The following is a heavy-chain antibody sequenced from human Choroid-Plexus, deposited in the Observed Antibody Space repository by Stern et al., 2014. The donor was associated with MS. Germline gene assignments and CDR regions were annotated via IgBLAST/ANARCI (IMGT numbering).Heavy chain of an antibody. V-gene: IGHV1-8*01. CDR1: GYTFISYD. Sequence: QLVQSGSQVRKPGASVKVSCQASGYTFISYDIFWVLQATGQGLEWMGWMNPNNANTGHAQKFQGKVPMTRNISLRPAYMELGSLRSDDTAVYYCVRGGFSYGYGLDAWGQGTAVIVSS. CDR3: VRGGFSYGYGLDA. J-gene: IGHJ6*02. CDR2: MNPNNANT. D-gene: IGHD5-18*01.